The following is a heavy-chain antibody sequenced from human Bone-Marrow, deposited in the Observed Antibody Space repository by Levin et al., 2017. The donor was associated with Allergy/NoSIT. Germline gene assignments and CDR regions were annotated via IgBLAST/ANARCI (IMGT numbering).Heavy chain of an antibody. Sequence: SQTLSLTCTVSGDSIIGGDYYWTWIRQPPGKGLEWIGFISYSGSTYYNPSLKSRLSISLVTSTNQFSLSLTSVTAADTAVYFCARGLNRYYDTSGRGWFDPWGQGALVTVSS. CDR2: ISYSGST. J-gene: IGHJ5*02. D-gene: IGHD3-22*01. CDR3: ARGLNRYYDTSGRGWFDP. CDR1: GDSIIGGDYY. V-gene: IGHV4-30-4*01.